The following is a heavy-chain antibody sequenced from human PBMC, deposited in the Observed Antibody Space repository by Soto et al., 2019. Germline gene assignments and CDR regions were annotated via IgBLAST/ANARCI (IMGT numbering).Heavy chain of an antibody. CDR3: ARDQVAKWAPGSAMVNYYYGMDA. CDR2: ISVDDGDT. D-gene: IGHD5-18*01. J-gene: IGHJ6*02. CDR1: GYTFTSYG. Sequence: ASVKVSCKASGYTFTSYGISWVRQAPGQGLEWMGWISVDDGDTNYAQNFQGRVTMSTDASTSTAYMEMRSLRSDDTAVYYCARDQVAKWAPGSAMVNYYYGMDAWGQGTTVTVSS. V-gene: IGHV1-18*04.